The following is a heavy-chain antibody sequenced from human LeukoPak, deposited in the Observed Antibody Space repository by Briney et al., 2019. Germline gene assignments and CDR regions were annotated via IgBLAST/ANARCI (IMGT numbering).Heavy chain of an antibody. V-gene: IGHV1-58*02. CDR2: IVVGSGNT. Sequence: GTSVKVSCKASGFTFTSSAMQWVRQARGQRLEWIGWIVVGSGNTNYAQKFQERVTITRDMSTSTAYMELSSLRSEDTAVYYCAASLPRDYYDSSGYYWADYWGQGTLVTVSS. CDR3: AASLPRDYYDSSGYYWADY. D-gene: IGHD3-22*01. J-gene: IGHJ4*02. CDR1: GFTFTSSA.